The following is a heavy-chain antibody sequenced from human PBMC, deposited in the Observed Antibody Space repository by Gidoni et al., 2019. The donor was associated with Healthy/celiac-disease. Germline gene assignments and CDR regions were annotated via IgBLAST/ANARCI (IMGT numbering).Heavy chain of an antibody. CDR3: ARVELHIVVWYYFDY. V-gene: IGHV3-30-3*01. J-gene: IGHJ4*02. CDR1: GFTFSSYA. CDR2: ISYYGSNK. Sequence: QVQLVESGGGVVQPGRSLRLSCAASGFTFSSYAMHWVRQAPGKGLEWVAVISYYGSNKYYADSVKGRFTISRDNSKNTLYLQMNSLRAEDTAVYYCARVELHIVVWYYFDYWGQGTLVTVSS. D-gene: IGHD2-21*01.